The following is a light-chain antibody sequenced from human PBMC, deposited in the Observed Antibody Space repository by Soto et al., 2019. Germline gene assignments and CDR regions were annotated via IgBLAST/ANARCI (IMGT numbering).Light chain of an antibody. V-gene: IGKV1-39*01. CDR3: QQRSNLPPT. J-gene: IGKJ5*01. CDR1: QSITNY. CDR2: AAS. Sequence: DIQMTQSPSALSASVGDRVTVTCRASQSITNYLNWYQHKPGKAPKLLIYAASSLQSGVPSRFSGSGAGTDFTLTISSLEPEDFAVYYCQQRSNLPPTFGQGTRLEIK.